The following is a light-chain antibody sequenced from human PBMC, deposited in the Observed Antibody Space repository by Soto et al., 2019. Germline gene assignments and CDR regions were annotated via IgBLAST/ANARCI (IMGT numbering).Light chain of an antibody. J-gene: IGLJ1*01. CDR1: KNDIGVYDF. Sequence: TQPPSASGSPGQSVTISCTGTKNDIGVYDFVSWYQHHPGKAPRLIIYEVVQRPSGVPDRFSGSKSGNTASLTVSGLQAADEADCFCKSYAGSNTYVFGSGTKV. CDR3: KSYAGSNTYV. CDR2: EVV. V-gene: IGLV2-8*01.